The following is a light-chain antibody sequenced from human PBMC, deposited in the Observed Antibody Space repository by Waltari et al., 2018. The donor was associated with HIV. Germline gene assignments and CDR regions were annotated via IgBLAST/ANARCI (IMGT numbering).Light chain of an antibody. J-gene: IGKJ3*01. V-gene: IGKV3-20*01. CDR2: GAS. Sequence: ENVLTQSPDTLSLSPGERATLSCRASQSVSSSYLTWYQQKPGQPPRLLIYGASSRATGIPDRFSVSGSGTDFTLTISRLEPEDFAVYYCQQYGGSPLFTFGPGTKVEI. CDR3: QQYGGSPLFT. CDR1: QSVSSSY.